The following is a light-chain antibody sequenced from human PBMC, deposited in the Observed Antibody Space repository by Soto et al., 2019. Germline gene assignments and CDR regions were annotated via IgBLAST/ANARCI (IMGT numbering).Light chain of an antibody. V-gene: IGLV1-44*01. CDR1: SSNIGSNT. CDR2: SNN. Sequence: QSALTQPPSASGTPGQRVTIPCSGSSSNIGSNTVNWYQQLPGTAPKLLIYSNNQRPSGVPDRFSGSKSGTSASLAITGLQAEDEGDYYCQSFDRGPSGVYVFGTGTKVTVL. J-gene: IGLJ1*01. CDR3: QSFDRGPSGVYV.